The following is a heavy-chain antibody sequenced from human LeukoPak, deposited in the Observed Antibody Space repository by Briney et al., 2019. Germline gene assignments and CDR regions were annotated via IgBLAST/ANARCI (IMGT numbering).Heavy chain of an antibody. Sequence: GGSLRLSCAASGFTFSSYGMHWGRQAPGKGLEWVAVISYDGSNKYYADSVKGRLTISRDNSKNTLYLQMNSLRAEDTAVYYCARDSGYGFDYWGQGTLVTVSS. D-gene: IGHD5-12*01. J-gene: IGHJ4*02. CDR3: ARDSGYGFDY. CDR1: GFTFSSYG. V-gene: IGHV3-30*03. CDR2: ISYDGSNK.